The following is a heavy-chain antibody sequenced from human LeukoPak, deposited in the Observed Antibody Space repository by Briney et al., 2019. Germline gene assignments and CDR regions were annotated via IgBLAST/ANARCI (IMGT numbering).Heavy chain of an antibody. J-gene: IGHJ3*02. Sequence: GGSLRLSCAASGFTVSSNYMSWVRQAPGKGLEWVSVIYSGGSTYYADSVKGRFTISRDNPKNTLYLQMNSLRAEDTAVYYCARYSSGYPDAFDIWGQGTMVTVSS. CDR2: IYSGGST. V-gene: IGHV3-53*01. D-gene: IGHD3-22*01. CDR3: ARYSSGYPDAFDI. CDR1: GFTVSSNY.